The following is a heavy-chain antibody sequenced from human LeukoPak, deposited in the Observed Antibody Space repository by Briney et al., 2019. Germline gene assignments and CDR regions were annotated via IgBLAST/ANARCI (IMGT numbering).Heavy chain of an antibody. V-gene: IGHV1-24*01. J-gene: IGHJ4*02. CDR2: FDPEDGET. D-gene: IGHD1-26*01. CDR3: AITLIVGAQVEDY. CDR1: GYTLTELS. Sequence: ALVKVSCKVSGYTLTELSMHWVRQAPGKGLEWMGGFDPEDGETIYAQKFQGRVTMTTDTSTSTAYMELRSLRSDDTAVYYCAITLIVGAQVEDYWGQGTLVTVSS.